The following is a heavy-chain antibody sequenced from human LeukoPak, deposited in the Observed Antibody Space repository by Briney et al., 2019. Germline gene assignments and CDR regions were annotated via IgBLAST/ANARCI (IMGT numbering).Heavy chain of an antibody. D-gene: IGHD3-10*01. V-gene: IGHV4-39*07. Sequence: SETLSLTCTVSGGSISSSSYYWGWIRQPPGKGLEWIGSIYYSGSTYYNPSLKSRVTISVDTSKNQFSLKLSSVTAADTAVYYCARDSPIGLWFGELLRYFDYWGQGTLVTVSS. CDR1: GGSISSSSYY. CDR3: ARDSPIGLWFGELLRYFDY. J-gene: IGHJ4*02. CDR2: IYYSGST.